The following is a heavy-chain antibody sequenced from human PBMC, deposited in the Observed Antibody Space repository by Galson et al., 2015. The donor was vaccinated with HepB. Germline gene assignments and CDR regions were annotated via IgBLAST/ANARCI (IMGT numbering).Heavy chain of an antibody. D-gene: IGHD1-26*01. J-gene: IGHJ4*02. CDR1: GFTFSSYA. Sequence: RLSCAASGFTFSSYAMSWVRQAPGKGLEWASAISGSGGSTYYADSVKGRFTIPRDNSKNTLYLQMNSLRAEDTAVYYCAKGSGELLADDYWGQGTLVTVSS. V-gene: IGHV3-23*01. CDR2: ISGSGGST. CDR3: AKGSGELLADDY.